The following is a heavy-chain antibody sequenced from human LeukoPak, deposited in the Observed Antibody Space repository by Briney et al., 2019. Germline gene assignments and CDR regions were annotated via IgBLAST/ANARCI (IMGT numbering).Heavy chain of an antibody. Sequence: ASVKVSCKASGYTFTGYYMHWVRQAPGQGLEWMGWINPNSGGTNYAQKFQGRVTMTRDTSISTAYMELSRLRSDDTAVYYCARTRGFHCSSSSWEFDYWGQGTLVTVSS. V-gene: IGHV1-2*02. CDR3: ARTRGFHCSSSSWEFDY. CDR1: GYTFTGYY. J-gene: IGHJ4*02. D-gene: IGHD6-6*01. CDR2: INPNSGGT.